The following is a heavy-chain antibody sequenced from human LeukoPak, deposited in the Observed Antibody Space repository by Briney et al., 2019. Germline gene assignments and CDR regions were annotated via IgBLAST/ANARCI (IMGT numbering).Heavy chain of an antibody. J-gene: IGHJ5*02. CDR3: ARRSAGAYNWFDP. V-gene: IGHV3-21*01. CDR1: GFTFSSYS. D-gene: IGHD3-10*01. Sequence: PGGSLRLPCAASGFTFSSYSMNWVRQAPGKGLEWVSSISSSSSYIYYADSVKGRFTISRDNAKNSLYLQMNSLRAEDTAVYYCARRSAGAYNWFDPWGQGTLVTVSS. CDR2: ISSSSSYI.